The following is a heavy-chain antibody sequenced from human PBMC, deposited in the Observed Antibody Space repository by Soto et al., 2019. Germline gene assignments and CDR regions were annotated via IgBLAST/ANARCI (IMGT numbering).Heavy chain of an antibody. Sequence: SETLSLTCTVSGGSISSGGYYWSWIRQHPGKGLEWIGYIYYSGSTYYNPSLKSRVTISVDTSKNQFSLKLSSVTAADTAVYYCARDQSSRDGYNPYDWFDPWGQGTLVTVSS. V-gene: IGHV4-31*03. CDR2: IYYSGST. D-gene: IGHD5-12*01. CDR1: GGSISSGGYY. CDR3: ARDQSSRDGYNPYDWFDP. J-gene: IGHJ5*02.